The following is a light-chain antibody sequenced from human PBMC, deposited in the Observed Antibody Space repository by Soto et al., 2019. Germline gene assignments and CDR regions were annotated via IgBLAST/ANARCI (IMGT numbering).Light chain of an antibody. J-gene: IGKJ5*01. CDR2: GAS. V-gene: IGKV3-11*01. Sequence: EIVLTQSPAALSLSPGERATLSCRASQSVSSYLAWYQQEPGQAPRLLIYGASNRATGIPARFSGSGSGTDFTLTINNLHPEDSATYYCQQTHAVPLTFGQGTRLEIK. CDR1: QSVSSY. CDR3: QQTHAVPLT.